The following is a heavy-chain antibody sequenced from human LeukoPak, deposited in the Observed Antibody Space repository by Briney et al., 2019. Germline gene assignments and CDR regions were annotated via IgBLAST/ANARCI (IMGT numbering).Heavy chain of an antibody. Sequence: GGSLRLSCAASGFTFSSYAMHWVRQAPGKGLEWVAVISYDESHKYYADSVKGRFTISRDNSKNTLYLQMNSLRAEDTAVHYCAREGGYDDSSGYYYFDYWGQGTLVTVSS. D-gene: IGHD3-22*01. V-gene: IGHV3-30*14. CDR1: GFTFSSYA. CDR2: ISYDESHK. J-gene: IGHJ4*02. CDR3: AREGGYDDSSGYYYFDY.